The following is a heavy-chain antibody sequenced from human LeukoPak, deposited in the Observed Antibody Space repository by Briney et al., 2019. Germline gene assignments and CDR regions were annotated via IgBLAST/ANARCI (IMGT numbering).Heavy chain of an antibody. J-gene: IGHJ6*02. CDR3: ARGERITMVRGVIFYYGMDV. CDR2: INPNSGGT. D-gene: IGHD3-10*01. CDR1: GYTFTGYY. Sequence: ASVKVSCKASGYTFTGYYMHWVRQAPGQGLEWMGWINPNSGGTNYAQKFQGWVTMTRDTSISTAYMELSRLRSDDTAVYYCARGERITMVRGVIFYYGMDVWGQGTTVTVSS. V-gene: IGHV1-2*04.